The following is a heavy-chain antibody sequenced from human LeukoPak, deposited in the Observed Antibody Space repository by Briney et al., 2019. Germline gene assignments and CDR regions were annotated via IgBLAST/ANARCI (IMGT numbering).Heavy chain of an antibody. CDR1: GDSISSSRSY. D-gene: IGHD3-9*01. V-gene: IGHV4-39*07. CDR3: ARDYNKGYFDWYFDY. Sequence: SETLSLTCTVSGDSISSSRSYWGWIRQPPGDGLEWIGSIYYSGSTYYNTSLKSRVTMSVDTSKNQFSLKLSSVTAADTAVYYCARDYNKGYFDWYFDYWGQGTLVTVSS. CDR2: IYYSGST. J-gene: IGHJ4*02.